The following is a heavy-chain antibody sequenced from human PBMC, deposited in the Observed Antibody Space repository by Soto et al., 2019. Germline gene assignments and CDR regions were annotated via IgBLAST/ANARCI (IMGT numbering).Heavy chain of an antibody. Sequence: QVQLVQSGAEVKKPGSSVKVSCKASGGTFSSYTISWVRQAPGQGLEWMGRIISILGIANYAQKFQGRVTNTADKSTSTAYMELSSLRSEATAVYYCAREEYYDGSGAFFDYWGQGTLVTVSS. CDR2: IISILGIA. CDR3: AREEYYDGSGAFFDY. D-gene: IGHD3-10*01. CDR1: GGTFSSYT. J-gene: IGHJ4*02. V-gene: IGHV1-69*02.